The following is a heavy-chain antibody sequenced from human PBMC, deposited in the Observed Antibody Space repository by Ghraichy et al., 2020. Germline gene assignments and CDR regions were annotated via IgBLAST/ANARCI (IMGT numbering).Heavy chain of an antibody. J-gene: IGHJ5*02. CDR3: ARGRKGYYDFWSGYYTGYWFDP. D-gene: IGHD3-3*01. CDR2: INHSGST. CDR1: GGSFSGYY. V-gene: IGHV4-34*01. Sequence: SETLSLTCAVYGGSFSGYYWSWIRQPPGKGLEWIGEINHSGSTNYNPSLKSRVTISVDTSKNQFSLKLSSVTAADTAVYYWARGRKGYYDFWSGYYTGYWFDPWGQGTLVTVSS.